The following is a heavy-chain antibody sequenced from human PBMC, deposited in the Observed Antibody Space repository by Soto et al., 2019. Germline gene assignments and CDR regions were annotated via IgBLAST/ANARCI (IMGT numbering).Heavy chain of an antibody. CDR1: GFTFSSYG. D-gene: IGHD3-22*01. J-gene: IGHJ4*02. CDR3: AKDMTHYDSSGYYWRVTHDYFDY. Sequence: GGSLRLSCAASGFTFSSYGMHWVRQAPGKGLEWVAVISYDGSNKYYADSVKGRFTISRDNSKNTLYLQMNSLRAEDTAVYYCAKDMTHYDSSGYYWRVTHDYFDYWGQGTLVTVSS. V-gene: IGHV3-30*18. CDR2: ISYDGSNK.